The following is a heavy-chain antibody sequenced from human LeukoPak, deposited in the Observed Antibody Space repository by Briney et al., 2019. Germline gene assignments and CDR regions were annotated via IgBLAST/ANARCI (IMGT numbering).Heavy chain of an antibody. Sequence: GGSLRLSCAASGVTFSSYAMSWVRQAPGKGLEWVSAISGSGGSTYYADSVKGRFTISRDNSKNTLYLQMNSLRAEDTAVYYCAKVSPILGDYAPFDYWGQGTLVTVSS. CDR1: GVTFSSYA. CDR2: ISGSGGST. J-gene: IGHJ4*02. V-gene: IGHV3-23*01. CDR3: AKVSPILGDYAPFDY. D-gene: IGHD4-17*01.